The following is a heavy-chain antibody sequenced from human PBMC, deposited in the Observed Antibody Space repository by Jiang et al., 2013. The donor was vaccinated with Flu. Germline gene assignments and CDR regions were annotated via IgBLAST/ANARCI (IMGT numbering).Heavy chain of an antibody. V-gene: IGHV1-24*01. CDR3: ATDRQLDGGYVNYYYGMDV. Sequence: DPEDGETIYVQKFQGRVTMTEDTSTDTAYMELSSLRSEDTAVYYCATDRQLDGGYVNYYYGMDVWGQGTTVTVSS. D-gene: IGHD6-13*01. CDR2: DPEDGET. J-gene: IGHJ6*02.